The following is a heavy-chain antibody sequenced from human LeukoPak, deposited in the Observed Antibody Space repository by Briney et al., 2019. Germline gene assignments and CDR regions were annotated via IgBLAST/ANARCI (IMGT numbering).Heavy chain of an antibody. CDR3: ASRPRADMGPIDY. V-gene: IGHV3-23*01. Sequence: GGSLRLSCAASGFTFSSCAMTWVRQAPGKGLGWVASITADGTRTYYTDSVKGRFAISRDNSKNTLYLQMNSLRADETALYYCASRPRADMGPIDYWGQGTLVTVST. D-gene: IGHD1-14*01. J-gene: IGHJ4*02. CDR2: ITADGTRT. CDR1: GFTFSSCA.